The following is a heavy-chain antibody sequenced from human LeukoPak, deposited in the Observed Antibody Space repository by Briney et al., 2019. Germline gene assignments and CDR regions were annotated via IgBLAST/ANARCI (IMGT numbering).Heavy chain of an antibody. Sequence: GGSLRLSCAASGVTVSSNYMTWVRQAPGKGLEWVSLLYSGDRPFYADSVKGRFTISRDNSNRTVFLQMNSLRAEDTAVYYCARVRGDSRGNAFDIWAKGQWSASL. CDR3: ARVRGDSRGNAFDI. J-gene: IGHJ3*02. CDR1: GVTVSSNY. V-gene: IGHV3-53*01. CDR2: LYSGDRP. D-gene: IGHD2-15*01.